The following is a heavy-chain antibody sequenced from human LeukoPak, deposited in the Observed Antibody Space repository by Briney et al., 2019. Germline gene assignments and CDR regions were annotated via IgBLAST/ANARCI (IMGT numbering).Heavy chain of an antibody. V-gene: IGHV3-53*01. Sequence: GGSLRLSCAASGFTVSSTYMNWVRQAPGKGLEWVSVIYSGGSTYYADSVKGRFTISRDNSKNTLYLQMNSLRAEDTAVYYRARGQNIPAWGQGTLVTVSS. CDR2: IYSGGST. CDR3: ARGQNIPA. D-gene: IGHD1/OR15-1a*01. J-gene: IGHJ4*02. CDR1: GFTVSSTY.